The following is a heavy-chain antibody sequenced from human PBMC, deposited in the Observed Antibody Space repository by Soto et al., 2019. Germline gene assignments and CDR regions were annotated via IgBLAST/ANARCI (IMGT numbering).Heavy chain of an antibody. CDR1: GGSINSYW. V-gene: IGHV4-4*07. J-gene: IGHJ4*02. D-gene: IGHD2-2*01. Sequence: PSETLSLTCSVSGGSINSYWWSWIRQPAGKGLEWIGRVYSSGTTDYSPSLNSRATMSVETSKNQFSLKLTSVTAADTAVYYCARDIGSYAYAEGYWGQGIQVTVSS. CDR2: VYSSGTT. CDR3: ARDIGSYAYAEGY.